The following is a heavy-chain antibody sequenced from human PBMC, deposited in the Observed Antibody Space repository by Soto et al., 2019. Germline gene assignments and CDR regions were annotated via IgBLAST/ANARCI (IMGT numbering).Heavy chain of an antibody. CDR2: INAGNGNT. V-gene: IGHV1-3*01. J-gene: IGHJ4*02. CDR3: ARGGAMIVVVLDY. D-gene: IGHD3-22*01. CDR1: GYTFTSYA. Sequence: GASVKVSCKASGYTFTSYAMHWVRQAPGQRLEWMGWINAGNGNTKYSQKFQGRVTITRDISASTAYMELSSLRSEYTAVYYCARGGAMIVVVLDYWGQGTLVTVSS.